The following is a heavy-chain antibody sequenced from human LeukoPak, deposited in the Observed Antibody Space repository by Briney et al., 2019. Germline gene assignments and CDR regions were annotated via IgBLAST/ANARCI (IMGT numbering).Heavy chain of an antibody. J-gene: IGHJ6*02. Sequence: PGGSLRLSCAASGFTFSSSAMSWVRQVPGKGLEWVSGISASGGSTYYADSVKGRFTISRDNSKNTLYLQMNSLRAEDTAVYYCAKGHDFWSGYYHYYYYGMDVWGQGTTVTVSS. CDR1: GFTFSSSA. CDR2: ISASGGST. D-gene: IGHD3-3*01. CDR3: AKGHDFWSGYYHYYYYGMDV. V-gene: IGHV3-23*01.